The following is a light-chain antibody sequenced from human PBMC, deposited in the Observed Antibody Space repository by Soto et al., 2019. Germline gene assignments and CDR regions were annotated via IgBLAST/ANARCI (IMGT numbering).Light chain of an antibody. J-gene: IGKJ1*01. Sequence: DIQMPQSPSTLSGSVGDRVTITCRASQTISSWLAWYQQKPGKAPKLLIYKASTLKSGVPSRFSGSGSGTEFTLTISSLQPDDVATYYCQHYNSYSEAFGQGTKMELK. V-gene: IGKV1-5*03. CDR1: QTISSW. CDR3: QHYNSYSEA. CDR2: KAS.